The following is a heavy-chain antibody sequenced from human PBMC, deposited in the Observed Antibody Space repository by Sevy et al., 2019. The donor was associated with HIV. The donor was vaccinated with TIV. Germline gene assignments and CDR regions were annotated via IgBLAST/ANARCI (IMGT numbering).Heavy chain of an antibody. CDR3: ARERVAVAGESYYYYYMDV. CDR2: ISSSGSTI. J-gene: IGHJ6*03. CDR1: GFTFSSYE. Sequence: GGCLRLSCVVSGFTFSSYEMNWVRQAPGKGLEWVSYISSSGSTIYYADSVKGRFTISRDNAKNSLYLQMNSLRAEDTAVYYCARERVAVAGESYYYYYMDVWGKGTTVTVSS. V-gene: IGHV3-48*03. D-gene: IGHD6-19*01.